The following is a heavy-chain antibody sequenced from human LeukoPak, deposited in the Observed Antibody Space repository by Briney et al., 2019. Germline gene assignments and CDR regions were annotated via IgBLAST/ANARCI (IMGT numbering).Heavy chain of an antibody. CDR3: AREVGSGSYLAHTFAI. D-gene: IGHD1-26*01. V-gene: IGHV3-53*01. CDR2: IYPGGDT. CDR1: GFTVSRYF. Sequence: GGSLRLSCAASGFTVSRYFMTWIRQAPGKGLEWVSLIYPGGDTYYPDSVRGRFTISRDNSKNTLYLQMNSLRAEDTAVYYCAREVGSGSYLAHTFAIWGQGTMVTVSS. J-gene: IGHJ3*02.